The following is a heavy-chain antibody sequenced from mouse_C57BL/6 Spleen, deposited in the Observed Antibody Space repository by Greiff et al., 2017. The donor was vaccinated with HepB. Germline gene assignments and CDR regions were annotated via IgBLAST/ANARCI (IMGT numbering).Heavy chain of an antibody. CDR3: AREGISMYDNYFDY. D-gene: IGHD2-3*01. V-gene: IGHV1-72*01. CDR1: GYTFTSYW. J-gene: IGHJ2*01. Sequence: QVQLQQPGAELVKPGSSVKLSCKASGYTFTSYWMHWVKQRPGRGLEWIGRIYPNSGGTKYNEKFKSKATLTVDKPSSTAYMQLSSLTSEDSAVYYCAREGISMYDNYFDYWGQGTTLTVSS. CDR2: IYPNSGGT.